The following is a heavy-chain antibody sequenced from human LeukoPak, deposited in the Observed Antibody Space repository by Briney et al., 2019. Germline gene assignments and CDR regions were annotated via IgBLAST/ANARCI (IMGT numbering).Heavy chain of an antibody. CDR1: GFTFSSYS. CDR2: ISSSSSYI. CDR3: ARLSTPGSSWFVGSDWYFDL. V-gene: IGHV3-21*01. Sequence: GGSLRLSCAASGFTFSSYSMNWVRQAPGKGLEWVSSISSSSSYIYYADSVKGRFTISRDNAKNSLYLQMNSLRAEDTAVYYCARLSTPGSSWFVGSDWYFDLWGRGTLVTVSS. D-gene: IGHD6-13*01. J-gene: IGHJ2*01.